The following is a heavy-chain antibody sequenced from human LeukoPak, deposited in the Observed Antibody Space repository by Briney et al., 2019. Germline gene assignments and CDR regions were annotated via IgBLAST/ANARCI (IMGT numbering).Heavy chain of an antibody. CDR3: GASRQYVGAFDI. CDR2: ISSGSTTV. Sequence: GGTLRLSCAASGFTFSSHELYWVRQAPGKGLEWISYISSGSTTVKYAESVRGRFTISRDDARESLYLQLNNLRAEDTAIYYCGASRQYVGAFDIWGQGTLVTVSS. D-gene: IGHD3-16*01. V-gene: IGHV3-48*03. CDR1: GFTFSSHE. J-gene: IGHJ3*02.